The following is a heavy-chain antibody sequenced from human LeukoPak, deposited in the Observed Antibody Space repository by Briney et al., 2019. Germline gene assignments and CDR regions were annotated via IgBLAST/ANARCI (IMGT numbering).Heavy chain of an antibody. CDR2: INSDGSST. CDR3: ARVIAVAGNYYFDY. D-gene: IGHD6-19*01. CDR1: GFTFSSYW. V-gene: IGHV3-74*01. J-gene: IGHJ4*02. Sequence: GGSLRLSCAASGFTFSSYWMHWVRQVPGKGLVWVSRINSDGSSTSYADSVKGRFTISRDNAKNTLYLQMNSLRAEDTAVYYCARVIAVAGNYYFDYWGQGTLVTVSS.